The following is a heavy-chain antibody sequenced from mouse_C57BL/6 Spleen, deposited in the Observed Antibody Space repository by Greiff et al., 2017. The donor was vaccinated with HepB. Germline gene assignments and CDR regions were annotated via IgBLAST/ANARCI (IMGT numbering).Heavy chain of an antibody. CDR3: ARGDFDY. J-gene: IGHJ2*01. Sequence: VQLQQPGAELVKPGASVKLSCTASGYTFTSYCMHWVKQRPGQGLEWIGMIHPNSGSTNYNEKFKSKATLTEDKSSSTAYMQLSNLTSEDSAVYYCARGDFDYWGQGTTLTVSS. CDR2: IHPNSGST. CDR1: GYTFTSYC. V-gene: IGHV1-64*01.